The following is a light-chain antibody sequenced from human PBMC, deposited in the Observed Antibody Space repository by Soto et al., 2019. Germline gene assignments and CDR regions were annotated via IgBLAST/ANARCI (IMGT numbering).Light chain of an antibody. CDR3: QQYNNWPLT. J-gene: IGKJ4*01. CDR1: QSISGN. V-gene: IGKV3-15*01. Sequence: EIVMTQSPATLSVSPGERATLSCRASQSISGNLAWYQQKPGQAPRLLIYGASTRATGFPARFSGSGSGTVFTLIISSLQSEDFAVYYCQQYNNWPLTFGGGTKVEIK. CDR2: GAS.